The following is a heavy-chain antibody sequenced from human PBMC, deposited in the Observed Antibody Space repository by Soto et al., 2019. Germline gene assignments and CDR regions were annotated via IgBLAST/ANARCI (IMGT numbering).Heavy chain of an antibody. Sequence: QVQLQESGPGLVKPSQTLSLTCTVSGGSISSGGYYWSWIRQHPGKGLEWIGYIYYSGSTYYNPSLNSRVDISVDTSKNQFSLKLSSVPAADTPVSYCARFTHSSGYWYFDYWGQGTLVTVSS. CDR3: ARFTHSSGYWYFDY. CDR2: IYYSGST. CDR1: GGSISSGGYY. J-gene: IGHJ4*02. V-gene: IGHV4-31*03. D-gene: IGHD3-22*01.